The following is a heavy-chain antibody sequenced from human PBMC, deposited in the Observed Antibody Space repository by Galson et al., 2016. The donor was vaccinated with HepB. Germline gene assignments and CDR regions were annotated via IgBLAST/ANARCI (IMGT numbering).Heavy chain of an antibody. CDR1: GFTFSRYT. Sequence: LRLSCAASGFTFSRYTMNWVRQTPGKGLEWIGEIHYRGSTNYNPSLESRVTISRDTSKNQFSLNLISVTAADTAFYYCARMVQLERRGGGFDYWFDPWGQGTLVTVSS. CDR2: IHYRGST. V-gene: IGHV4-34*01. D-gene: IGHD1-1*01. J-gene: IGHJ5*02. CDR3: ARMVQLERRGGGFDYWFDP.